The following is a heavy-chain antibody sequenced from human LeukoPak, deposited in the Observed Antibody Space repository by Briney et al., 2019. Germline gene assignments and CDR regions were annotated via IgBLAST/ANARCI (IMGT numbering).Heavy chain of an antibody. D-gene: IGHD3-22*01. J-gene: IGHJ1*01. Sequence: GGSLRLSCAVSGFTFSSYWMIWFRQAPGKGLEWVAHINQDGSVKNYVDSVKGRFTISRDNANNFLYLQMNSLRAEDTAVYYCATYSSLNRREFQYWGQGTLLTVSS. V-gene: IGHV3-7*01. CDR3: ATYSSLNRREFQY. CDR2: INQDGSVK. CDR1: GFTFSSYW.